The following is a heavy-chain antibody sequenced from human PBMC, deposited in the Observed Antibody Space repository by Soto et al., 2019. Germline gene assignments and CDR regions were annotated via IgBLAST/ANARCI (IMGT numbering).Heavy chain of an antibody. CDR3: AKDNELWLLGWYFDL. CDR1: GFTLSSYG. J-gene: IGHJ2*01. Sequence: SLRLSCAASGFTLSSYGMHWVRQAPGKGLEWVAVISYDGSNKYYADSVKGRFTISRDNSKNTLYLQMNSLRAEDTAVYYCAKDNELWLLGWYFDLWGRGTLVTVSS. V-gene: IGHV3-30*18. CDR2: ISYDGSNK. D-gene: IGHD5-18*01.